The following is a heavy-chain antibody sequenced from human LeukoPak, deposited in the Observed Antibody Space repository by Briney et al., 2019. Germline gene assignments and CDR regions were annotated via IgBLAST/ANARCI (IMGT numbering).Heavy chain of an antibody. CDR2: ISGSGGST. J-gene: IGHJ4*02. CDR3: AKRITLIVVVPVVDY. V-gene: IGHV3-23*01. CDR1: GYTFTKYA. Sequence: GGSLRLSCVASGYTFTKYAMNWVRQAPGKGLEWVSAISGSGGSTYYADSVKGRFTISRDNSKNTLYLQMNSLRAEDTAVYYCAKRITLIVVVPVVDYWGQGTLVTVSS. D-gene: IGHD3-22*01.